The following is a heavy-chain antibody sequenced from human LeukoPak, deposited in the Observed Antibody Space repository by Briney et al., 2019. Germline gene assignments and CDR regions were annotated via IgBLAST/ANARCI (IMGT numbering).Heavy chain of an antibody. CDR1: GFTFSSYG. V-gene: IGHV3-30*18. J-gene: IGHJ6*02. D-gene: IGHD2-2*01. CDR2: ISYDGSNK. CDR3: AKDQGCSSTSCWGYYYYYYGMHV. Sequence: PGGSLRLSCAASGFTFSSYGMHWVRQAPGKGLEWVAVISYDGSNKYYADSVKGRFTISRDNSKNTLYLQMNSLRAEDTAVYYCAKDQGCSSTSCWGYYYYYYGMHVWGQGTTVTVSS.